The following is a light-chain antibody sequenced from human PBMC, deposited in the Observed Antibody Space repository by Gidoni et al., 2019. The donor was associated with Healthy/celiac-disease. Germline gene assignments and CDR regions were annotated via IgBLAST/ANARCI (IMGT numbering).Light chain of an antibody. Sequence: DIVMTQTPLSLSVTPGQPASISCKSSQSLLHSDGKTYLYWYLQKPGQSPQLLIYAVSNRFSGVPDRFSGSGSGTDFTLKISRVEAEDVGVYYCMQSIQLPPFTFGPGTKVDIK. CDR1: QSLLHSDGKTY. V-gene: IGKV2D-29*02. CDR2: AVS. CDR3: MQSIQLPPFT. J-gene: IGKJ3*01.